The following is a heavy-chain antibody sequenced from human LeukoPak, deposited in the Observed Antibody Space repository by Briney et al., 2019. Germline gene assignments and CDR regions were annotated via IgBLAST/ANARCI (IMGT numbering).Heavy chain of an antibody. J-gene: IGHJ6*02. Sequence: PSETLSLTCAVYGGSFSGYYWSWIRQPPGKGLEWIGEINHSGSTNYNPSLKSRVTISVDTSKNQFSLKLSSVTAADTAVYYCARDREDTYYYGSGRPWYYYYGMDVWGQGTTVTVSS. CDR3: ARDREDTYYYGSGRPWYYYYGMDV. V-gene: IGHV4-34*01. CDR1: GGSFSGYY. CDR2: INHSGST. D-gene: IGHD3-10*01.